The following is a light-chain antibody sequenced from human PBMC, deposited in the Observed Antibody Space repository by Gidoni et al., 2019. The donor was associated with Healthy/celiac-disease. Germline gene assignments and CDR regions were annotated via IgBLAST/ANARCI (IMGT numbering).Light chain of an antibody. V-gene: IGKV3-11*01. J-gene: IGKJ2*01. CDR1: QSVSSY. CDR2: DAS. CDR3: QQRSNWPPT. Sequence: ELVLTQSPATLSLSPGERATLSCRASQSVSSYLAWYQQKPGQAPRLLIYDASNRATGIPARFSGSGSGTDFTLTISSLEPEDFAVYYSQQRSNWPPTFGQGTKLEIK.